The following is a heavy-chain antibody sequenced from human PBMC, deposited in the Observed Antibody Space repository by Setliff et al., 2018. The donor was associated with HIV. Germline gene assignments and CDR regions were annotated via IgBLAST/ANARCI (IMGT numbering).Heavy chain of an antibody. CDR2: INPSGGT. CDR3: AKDIPGPAINSGRIKNWFDP. Sequence: SETLSLTCAVYGESFNGFYWNWIRQPPGKGLEWIGEINPSGGTNYNPSLRSRVTMSADKAKNQFSLKLTSVTAADTAVYYCAKDIPGPAINSGRIKNWFDPWGEGTLVTVSS. V-gene: IGHV4-34*01. D-gene: IGHD6-19*01. J-gene: IGHJ5*02. CDR1: GESFNGFY.